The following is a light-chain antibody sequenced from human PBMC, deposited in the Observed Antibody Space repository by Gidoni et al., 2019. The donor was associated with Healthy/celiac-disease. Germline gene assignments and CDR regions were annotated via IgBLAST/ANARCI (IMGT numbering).Light chain of an antibody. CDR1: QSISSW. CDR3: QQYNSYWYT. Sequence: QMTQSPSTLSASVGDRVTITCRASQSISSWLAWYQQKPGKAPKLLIYDASSLESGVPSRFSGSGSGTEFTLTISSLQPDDFATYYCQQYNSYWYTFXQXTKLEIK. CDR2: DAS. J-gene: IGKJ2*01. V-gene: IGKV1-5*01.